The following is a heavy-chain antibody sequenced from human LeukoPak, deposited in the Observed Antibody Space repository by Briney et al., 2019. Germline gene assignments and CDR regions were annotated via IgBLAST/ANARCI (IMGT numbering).Heavy chain of an antibody. CDR1: GFTFTTYA. D-gene: IGHD3-22*01. V-gene: IGHV3-23*01. CDR2: ISGSGTNT. J-gene: IGHJ1*01. Sequence: GGSLRLSCAASGFTFTTYAMSWVRQAPGKGLEWVSAISGSGTNTYYSDSVKGRFTISRDNSKDSLYLQMNSLRAEATAIYCCARRKYDSSGFQYWGQETLVTVSS. CDR3: ARRKYDSSGFQY.